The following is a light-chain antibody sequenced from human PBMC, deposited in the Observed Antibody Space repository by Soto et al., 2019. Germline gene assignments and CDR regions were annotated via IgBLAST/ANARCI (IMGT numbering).Light chain of an antibody. CDR3: ASWDDRLNGPV. J-gene: IGLJ3*02. CDR1: SSNIGSHT. V-gene: IGLV1-44*01. CDR2: GDD. Sequence: QSVLTQPPSTSGTPGQRVAISCSGTSSNIGSHTVNWYQQLPGTAPKLLIYGDDQRPSGIPDRFSGSKSGTSASLAISGIHSEDGVDYYWASWDDRLNGPVFGGGTKVTVL.